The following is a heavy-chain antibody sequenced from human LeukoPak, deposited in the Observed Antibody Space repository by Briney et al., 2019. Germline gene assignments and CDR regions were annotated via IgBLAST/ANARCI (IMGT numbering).Heavy chain of an antibody. V-gene: IGHV3-74*01. CDR2: ISPDGSST. J-gene: IGHJ4*02. D-gene: IGHD6-19*01. CDR3: ARVQDIAVTGLAY. CDR1: GFTFSSYW. Sequence: GGSLRLSCAASGFTFSSYWMHWVRQAPGKGLVWVSRISPDGSSTTYADSVKGRFTISRDNAKNMLYLQVNSLRAEDTAVYYCARVQDIAVTGLAYWGQGTLVTVSS.